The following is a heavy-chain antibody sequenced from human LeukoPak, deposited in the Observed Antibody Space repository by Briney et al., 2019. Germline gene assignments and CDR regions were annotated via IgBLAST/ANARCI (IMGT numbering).Heavy chain of an antibody. Sequence: PGGSLRLSCAASGFTFSSYSMNWVPQAPGKGLEWVSSISSSSSYIYYADSVKGRFTISRDNAKNSLYLQMNSLRAEDTAVYYCARQAIVDAFDIWGQGTMVTVS. CDR2: ISSSSSYI. J-gene: IGHJ3*02. CDR3: ARQAIVDAFDI. D-gene: IGHD1-26*01. CDR1: GFTFSSYS. V-gene: IGHV3-21*01.